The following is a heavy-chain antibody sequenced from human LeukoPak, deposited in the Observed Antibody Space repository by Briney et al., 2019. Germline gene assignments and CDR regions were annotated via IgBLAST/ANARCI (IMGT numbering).Heavy chain of an antibody. J-gene: IGHJ4*02. CDR1: GFTFSSYA. CDR3: AKGFRGWYIDY. Sequence: QPGGSLRLSCAASGFTFSSYAMSWVRQAPGKGLEWVSGISDSGNRYADSVKGRFTISRDNSKNTVSLQMDSLRAEDTAVYYCAKGFRGWYIDYWGQGTLVTVSS. D-gene: IGHD6-19*01. CDR2: ISDSGN. V-gene: IGHV3-23*01.